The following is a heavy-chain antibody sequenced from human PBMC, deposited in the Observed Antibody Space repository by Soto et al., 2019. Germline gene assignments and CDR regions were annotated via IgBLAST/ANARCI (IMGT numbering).Heavy chain of an antibody. CDR3: ARDMDDFSFFYGMDV. CDR1: GFTFSSYS. Sequence: EVQLVESGGGLVKPGGSLRLSCAASGFTFSSYSMNWVRQAPGKGLEWVSAISSSSSYIYYADSVKGRFTISRDNAKTSLYLEVNRLVAEDAAVYLCARDMDDFSFFYGMDVWGQGTAVTVS. J-gene: IGHJ6*02. D-gene: IGHD4-4*01. CDR2: ISSSSSYI. V-gene: IGHV3-21*01.